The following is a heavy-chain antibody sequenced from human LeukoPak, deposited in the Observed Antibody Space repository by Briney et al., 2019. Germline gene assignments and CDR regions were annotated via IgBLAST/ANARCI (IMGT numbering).Heavy chain of an antibody. CDR3: ARHVPLSGSDAFDI. CDR2: INHSGST. D-gene: IGHD6-19*01. J-gene: IGHJ3*02. CDR1: GGSFSGYY. Sequence: SETLSLTCAVYGGSFSGYYWSWIRQPPGKGLEWIEEINHSGSTNYNPSLKSRVTISVDTSKNQFSLKLSSVTAADTAVYYCARHVPLSGSDAFDIWGQGTMVTVSS. V-gene: IGHV4-34*01.